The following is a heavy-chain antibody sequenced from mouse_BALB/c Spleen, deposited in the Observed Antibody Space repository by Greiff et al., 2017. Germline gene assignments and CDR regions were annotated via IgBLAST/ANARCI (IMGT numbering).Heavy chain of an antibody. D-gene: IGHD2-4*01. CDR3: ARYYDYDYFDY. J-gene: IGHJ2*01. V-gene: IGHV5-6-3*01. CDR1: GFTFSSYG. Sequence: EVHLVESGGGLVQPGGSLKLSCAASGFTFSSYGMSWVRQTPDKRLELVATINSNGGSTYYPDSVKGRFTISRDNAKNTLYLQMSSLKSEDTAMYYCARYYDYDYFDYWGQGTTLTVSS. CDR2: INSNGGST.